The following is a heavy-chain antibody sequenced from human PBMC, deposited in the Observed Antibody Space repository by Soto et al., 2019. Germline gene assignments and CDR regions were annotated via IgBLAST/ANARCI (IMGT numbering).Heavy chain of an antibody. V-gene: IGHV4-59*01. CDR1: GGSISSYY. CDR2: IYYSGST. Sequence: ETLSLTCTVSGGSISSYYWSWIRQPPGKGLEWIGYIYYSGSTNYNPSLKSRVTISVDTSKNQFSLKLSSVTAADTAVYYCARDTRDGYNSGFDYWGQGTLVTVSS. CDR3: ARDTRDGYNSGFDY. D-gene: IGHD1-1*01. J-gene: IGHJ4*02.